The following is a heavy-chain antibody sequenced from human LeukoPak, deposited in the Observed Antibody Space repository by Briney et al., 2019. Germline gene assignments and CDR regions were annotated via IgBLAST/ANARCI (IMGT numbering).Heavy chain of an antibody. V-gene: IGHV3-30*02. CDR1: GFTFSSYG. CDR2: IRYDGSNK. CDR3: ARDRDSGSRVRARPFDY. J-gene: IGHJ4*02. D-gene: IGHD3-10*01. Sequence: GGSPRLSCAASGFTFSSYGMHWVRQAPGKGLEWVAFIRYDGSNKYYADSVKGRFTISRDNSKNTLYLQMNSLRAEDTAVYYCARDRDSGSRVRARPFDYWGQGTLVTVSS.